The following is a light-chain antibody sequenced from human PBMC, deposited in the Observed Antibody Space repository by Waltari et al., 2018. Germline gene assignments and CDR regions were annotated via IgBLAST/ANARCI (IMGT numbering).Light chain of an antibody. Sequence: DIEMTQSPSSLSASVGDRVIITCRASQDISNHLAWFQQKPGKPPKTLVYGASNLQSGVPLKFLGSGFGTDFTLTISSLQPEDSATYYCEQYNTYPLTFGGGTKVELK. CDR2: GAS. CDR1: QDISNH. CDR3: EQYNTYPLT. V-gene: IGKV1-16*02. J-gene: IGKJ4*01.